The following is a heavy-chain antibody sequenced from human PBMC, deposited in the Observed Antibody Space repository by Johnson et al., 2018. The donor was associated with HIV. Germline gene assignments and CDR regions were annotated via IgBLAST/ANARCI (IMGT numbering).Heavy chain of an antibody. J-gene: IGHJ3*02. Sequence: QEQLVESGGGVVQPGGSLRLSCVASGFTFSSYGMHWVRQAPGKGLEWVAFIRYDGSNKYYADSVKGRFTVSRDNSKNTLYLQMNSLRAEDTAVYYCASCESDSSGRGAFDIWGQGTMVTVSS. CDR3: ASCESDSSGRGAFDI. CDR2: IRYDGSNK. D-gene: IGHD3-22*01. CDR1: GFTFSSYG. V-gene: IGHV3-30*02.